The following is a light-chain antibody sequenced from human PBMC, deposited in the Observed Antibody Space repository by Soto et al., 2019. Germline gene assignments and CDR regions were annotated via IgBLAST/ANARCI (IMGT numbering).Light chain of an antibody. J-gene: IGLJ1*01. CDR2: EVS. V-gene: IGLV2-14*01. CDR1: SSDVGGYNL. CDR3: TSYMHRGNLV. Sequence: QSVQSHSASVSWSPGHAITIACTGASSDVGGYNLVSWYQQYPGKAPKLMIYEVSNRPSGVSNRFSGSKSGNTASLTISGLQDEDEADYHCTSYMHRGNLVFGTGTKXT.